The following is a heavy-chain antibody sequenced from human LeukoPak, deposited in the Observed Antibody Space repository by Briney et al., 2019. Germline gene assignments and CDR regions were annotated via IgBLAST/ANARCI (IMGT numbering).Heavy chain of an antibody. V-gene: IGHV1-18*01. CDR3: ARSGVLTPINDAFDI. Sequence: ASVKVSCKASGYTFTSYGISWVRQAPGQGLEWMGWISAYNGNTNYAQKLQGRVTMTTDTSTSTAYMELRSLRPDDTAVYYCARSGVLTPINDAFDIWGQGTMVTVSS. J-gene: IGHJ3*02. CDR1: GYTFTSYG. D-gene: IGHD1-26*01. CDR2: ISAYNGNT.